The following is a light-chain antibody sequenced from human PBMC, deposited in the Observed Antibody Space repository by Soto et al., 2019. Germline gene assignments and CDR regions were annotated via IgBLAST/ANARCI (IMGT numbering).Light chain of an antibody. Sequence: QYALTQPASVSGSPGQSITISCTGSGSDIGAYNYVSWYQQHPGKAPKLLIHGVTRRPSGVSSRFSASKSAYTASLTISGLQAEDEANYYCSSFTTSYFYVFGPGTKVTVL. V-gene: IGLV2-14*01. J-gene: IGLJ1*01. CDR3: SSFTTSYFYV. CDR1: GSDIGAYNY. CDR2: GVT.